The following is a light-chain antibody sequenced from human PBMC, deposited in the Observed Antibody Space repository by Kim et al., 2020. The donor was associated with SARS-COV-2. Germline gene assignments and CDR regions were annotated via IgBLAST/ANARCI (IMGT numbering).Light chain of an antibody. J-gene: IGLJ3*02. CDR3: FLYYSGAWV. Sequence: PGRTVTLTCASSTGAVTSTYYPNWFQQKPGQAPRSLIYSTNNKHSWTPARFSGSLLGGKAALTLSGVQPEDEADYHCFLYYSGAWVFGGGTQLTVL. CDR1: TGAVTSTYY. CDR2: STN. V-gene: IGLV7-43*01.